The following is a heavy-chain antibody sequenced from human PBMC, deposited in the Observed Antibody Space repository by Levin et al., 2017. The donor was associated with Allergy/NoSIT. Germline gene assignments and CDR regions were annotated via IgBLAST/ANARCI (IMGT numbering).Heavy chain of an antibody. CDR2: IWYDGSNK. CDR1: GFTFSSYG. D-gene: IGHD2-2*01. V-gene: IGHV3-33*01. Sequence: GGSLRLSCAASGFTFSSYGMHWVRQAPGKGLEWVAVIWYDGSNKYYADSVKGRFTISRDNSKNTLYLQMNSLRAEDTAVYYCARDRVGYCSSTSCPLHGYDDGMDVWGQGTTVTVSS. J-gene: IGHJ6*02. CDR3: ARDRVGYCSSTSCPLHGYDDGMDV.